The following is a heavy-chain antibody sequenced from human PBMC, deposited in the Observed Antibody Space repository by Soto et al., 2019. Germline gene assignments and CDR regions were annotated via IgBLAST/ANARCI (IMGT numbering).Heavy chain of an antibody. J-gene: IGHJ4*02. V-gene: IGHV4-34*01. D-gene: IGHD2-15*01. Sequence: PSETLSLTCAVYGGSFSGYYWSWIRQPPGKGLEWIGEINHSGSTNYNPSLKSRVTISVDTSKNQFSLKLSSVTAADTAVYYCARGTSGKFYYFDYWGQGTLVTVSS. CDR1: GGSFSGYY. CDR2: INHSGST. CDR3: ARGTSGKFYYFDY.